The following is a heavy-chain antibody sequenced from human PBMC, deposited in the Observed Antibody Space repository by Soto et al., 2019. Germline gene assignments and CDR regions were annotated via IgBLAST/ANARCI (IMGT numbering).Heavy chain of an antibody. J-gene: IGHJ4*02. CDR3: ARGSVDGYNRYYFDY. CDR2: IIPIFGTA. CDR1: GGTFSSYA. V-gene: IGHV1-69*13. D-gene: IGHD5-12*01. Sequence: ASVKVSCKASGGTFSSYAISWVRQAPGQGLEWMGGIIPIFGTANYAQKFQGRVTITADEPTSTAYMELSSLRSEDTAVYYCARGSVDGYNRYYFDYWGQGTLVTVSS.